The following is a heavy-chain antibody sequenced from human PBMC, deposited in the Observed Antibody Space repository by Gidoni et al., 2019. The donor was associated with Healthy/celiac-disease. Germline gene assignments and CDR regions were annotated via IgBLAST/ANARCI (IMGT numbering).Heavy chain of an antibody. CDR3: ARGHNWKGFDY. Sequence: QVQLQESGPGLVKPSQTLSLTCTVSGGSISRGSYYWSWIRQPAGKGLEWIGRSYTSGSTNYNPSLKSRVTISVDTSKNQFSLKLSSVTAADTAVYYCARGHNWKGFDYWGQGTLVTVSS. CDR1: GGSISRGSYY. J-gene: IGHJ4*02. V-gene: IGHV4-61*02. D-gene: IGHD1-20*01. CDR2: SYTSGST.